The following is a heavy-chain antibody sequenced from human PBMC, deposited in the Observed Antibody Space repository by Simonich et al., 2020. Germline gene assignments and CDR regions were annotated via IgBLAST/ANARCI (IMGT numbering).Heavy chain of an antibody. CDR1: GYTFTRYG. J-gene: IGHJ3*02. Sequence: QVQLVQSGAEVKKPGASVKVSCKASGYTFTRYGISWGRQDPGQGLEWMGWISAYNGNTNYAQKLQGRVTMTTDTSTSTAYMGLRSLRSDDTAVYYCARSTTGTTAFDIWGQGTMVTVSS. CDR2: ISAYNGNT. CDR3: ARSTTGTTAFDI. D-gene: IGHD1-1*01. V-gene: IGHV1-18*01.